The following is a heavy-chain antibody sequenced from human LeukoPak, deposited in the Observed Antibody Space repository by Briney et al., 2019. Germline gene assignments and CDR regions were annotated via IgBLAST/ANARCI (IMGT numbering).Heavy chain of an antibody. D-gene: IGHD3-10*01. CDR2: IDPSDSYT. CDR1: GCSFTSYW. V-gene: IGHV5-10-1*01. CDR3: ARQLWFGELFLDY. Sequence: XLXXXCKXSGCSFTSYWISWGRQMPGKGLEWMGRIDPSDSYTNYSPSFQGHVTISADKSISTAYLQWSSLRASDTAMYYCARQLWFGELFLDYWGQGTLVAVSS. J-gene: IGHJ4*02.